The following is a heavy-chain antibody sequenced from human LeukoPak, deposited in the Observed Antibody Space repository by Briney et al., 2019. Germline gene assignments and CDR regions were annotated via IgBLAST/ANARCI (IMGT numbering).Heavy chain of an antibody. D-gene: IGHD2-15*01. CDR2: ITGSSSYI. CDR1: GFTFSTYT. Sequence: PGGSLRLSCAASGFTFSTYTMNWVRQAPGKGLEWVSSITGSSSYIYYADSVKGRFTISRDNAKNSLYLQMNSLRAEDTAVYYCARGGGSCDFWGQGTLVTVSS. CDR3: ARGGGSCDF. V-gene: IGHV3-21*01. J-gene: IGHJ4*02.